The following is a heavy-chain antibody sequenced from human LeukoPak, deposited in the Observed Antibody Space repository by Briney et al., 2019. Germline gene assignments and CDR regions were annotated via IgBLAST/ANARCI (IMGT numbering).Heavy chain of an antibody. Sequence: GGSLRLSCAASGFTFCSYSMKWVRPAPRKGLERVSYISSSSSTIYYADSVKGRFTISRDNDKNSLYLQMNSLRDEDTAVYYCARGLHYYYYGMDVWGQGTTVTVSS. J-gene: IGHJ6*02. CDR3: ARGLHYYYYGMDV. CDR1: GFTFCSYS. V-gene: IGHV3-48*02. D-gene: IGHD3-16*01. CDR2: ISSSSSTI.